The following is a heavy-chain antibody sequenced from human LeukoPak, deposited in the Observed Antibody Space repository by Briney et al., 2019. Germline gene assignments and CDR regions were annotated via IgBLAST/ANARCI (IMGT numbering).Heavy chain of an antibody. J-gene: IGHJ4*02. CDR1: GGSFSGYF. CDR3: ATSPEAAAAGNGY. CDR2: INHSGRS. V-gene: IGHV4-34*01. D-gene: IGHD6-13*01. Sequence: SETLSLTCAVYGGSFSGYFCIWIRQPPGKGLEWIGEINHSGRSNYNPSLKRRVTISADTSKNEFSLKLSSVTAADTAVYFCATSPEAAAAGNGYWGQGTLVTVSS.